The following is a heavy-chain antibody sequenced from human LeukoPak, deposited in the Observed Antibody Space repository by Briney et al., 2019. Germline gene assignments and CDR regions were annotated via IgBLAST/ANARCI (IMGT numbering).Heavy chain of an antibody. CDR3: AKGATTVTTNYYFDY. CDR1: GFTFSSYG. D-gene: IGHD4-17*01. V-gene: IGHV3-30*18. Sequence: GRSLRLSCAASGFTFSSYGMHWVRQAPGKGLGWVAVISYDGSNKYYADSVKGRFTISRDNSKNTLYLQMNSLRAEDTAVYYCAKGATTVTTNYYFDYWGQGTLVTVSS. J-gene: IGHJ4*02. CDR2: ISYDGSNK.